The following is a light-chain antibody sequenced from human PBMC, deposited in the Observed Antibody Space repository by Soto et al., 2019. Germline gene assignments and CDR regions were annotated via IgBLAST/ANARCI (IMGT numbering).Light chain of an antibody. CDR1: QSVSGN. V-gene: IGKV3-15*01. Sequence: EIVMTQSPATQSVSPGERATLSSRASQSVSGNLAWYQQKPGQAPRLLIYGASTRATGIPARFSGSGSGTEFTLTISSLQSEDFAVYYCQQYNNWPPVTFGGGTKVEIK. J-gene: IGKJ4*01. CDR2: GAS. CDR3: QQYNNWPPVT.